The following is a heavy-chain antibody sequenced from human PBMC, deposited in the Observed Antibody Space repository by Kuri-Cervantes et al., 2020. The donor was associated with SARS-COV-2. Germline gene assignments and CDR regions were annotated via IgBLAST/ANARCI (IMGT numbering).Heavy chain of an antibody. D-gene: IGHD6-13*01. CDR1: GGSFSGYY. Sequence: GSLRLSCAVYGGSFSGYYWSWIRQPPGKGLEWIGEINHSGSTNYNPSLKRRVTISVDTSKNQFSLKLSSVTAADTAVYYCARVIAAAGREGYWGQGTLVTVSS. V-gene: IGHV4-34*01. CDR2: INHSGST. J-gene: IGHJ4*02. CDR3: ARVIAAAGREGY.